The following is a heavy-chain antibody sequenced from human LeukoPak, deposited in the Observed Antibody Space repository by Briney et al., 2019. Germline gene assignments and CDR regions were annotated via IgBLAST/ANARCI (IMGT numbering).Heavy chain of an antibody. Sequence: SETLSLTCAVYGGSFSGYYWSWIRHPPGKGLEWIGEINHSGSTNYNPSLKSRVTISVDTSKNQFSLKLSSVTAADTAVYYCARGPSVRGVILLISNWFDPWGQGTLVTVSS. J-gene: IGHJ5*02. CDR2: INHSGST. CDR1: GGSFSGYY. D-gene: IGHD3-10*01. CDR3: ARGPSVRGVILLISNWFDP. V-gene: IGHV4-34*01.